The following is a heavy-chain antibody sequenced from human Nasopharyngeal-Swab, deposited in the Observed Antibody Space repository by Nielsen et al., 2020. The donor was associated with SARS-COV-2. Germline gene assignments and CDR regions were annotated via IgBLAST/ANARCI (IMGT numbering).Heavy chain of an antibody. D-gene: IGHD3-9*01. J-gene: IGHJ6*02. V-gene: IGHV3-21*01. CDR3: ARDRSGGYYDILTGYYSRIHYGMDV. CDR2: ISSSRSYI. Sequence: GGSLRLSCAASGFIFSSYSMNWVRQAPGKGLEWVSSISSSRSYIYYADSVKGRFTIPRDNAKNSLYMQMNSLRAEDTAVYYCARDRSGGYYDILTGYYSRIHYGMDVWGQGTTVTVSS. CDR1: GFIFSSYS.